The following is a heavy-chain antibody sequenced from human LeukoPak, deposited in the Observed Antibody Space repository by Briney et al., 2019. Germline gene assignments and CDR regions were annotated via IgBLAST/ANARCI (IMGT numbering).Heavy chain of an antibody. CDR1: GYTFTNYG. Sequence: GASVKVSCKASGYTFTNYGISWVRQAPGQGLEWTGWTSAYNDKTNYAQNFQGRVTMTTDTSTTTAYMELRSLKSDDTAVYYCARPSALSCANRWYGWFDPWGQGTLVTVSS. CDR2: TSAYNDKT. J-gene: IGHJ5*02. D-gene: IGHD6-13*01. V-gene: IGHV1-18*01. CDR3: ARPSALSCANRWYGWFDP.